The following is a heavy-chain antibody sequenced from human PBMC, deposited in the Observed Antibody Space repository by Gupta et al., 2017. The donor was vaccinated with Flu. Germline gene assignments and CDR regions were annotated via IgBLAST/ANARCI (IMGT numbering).Heavy chain of an antibody. CDR2: IKEDGSQT. CDR1: RFTFNTYW. CDR3: TRDRKPTKRNDYYGVDV. V-gene: IGHV3-7*01. Sequence: EVHLVESGGGLVQPGGSLRLSCTAYRFTFNTYWMSWARQAPGKGLEWLAHIKEDGSQTNYVEAVKGRFTISRDIAKNSVYLQLNSLRVEDTAVYYCTRDRKPTKRNDYYGVDVWGQGTTVTVSS. J-gene: IGHJ6*02.